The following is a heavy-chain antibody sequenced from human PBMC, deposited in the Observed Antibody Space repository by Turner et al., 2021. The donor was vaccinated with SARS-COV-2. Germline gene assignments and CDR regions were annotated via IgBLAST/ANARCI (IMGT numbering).Heavy chain of an antibody. CDR2: IKEDGSEK. V-gene: IGHV3-7*01. CDR3: ARRRGMDV. Sequence: VQLVESGGGLFQHGGSLRLFCAASGFTFSSFWMSWVRQGPGKGLEWVANIKEDGSEKYYVDSVKGRFTISRDNAKNSVYLQMNSLRAEDTAVYYCARRRGMDVWGQGTTVTVSS. CDR1: GFTFSSFW. J-gene: IGHJ6*02.